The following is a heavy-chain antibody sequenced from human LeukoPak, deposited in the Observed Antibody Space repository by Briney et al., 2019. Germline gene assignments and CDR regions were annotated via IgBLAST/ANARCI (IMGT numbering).Heavy chain of an antibody. CDR3: VGCAPGGGFDY. CDR1: RYTFSNYD. D-gene: IGHD3-16*01. Sequence: PLASVKVSCKASRYTFSNYDINWVRQATGQGLEWMGWMSPNSGNTGYAQKFQGRVTMTRNTSISTAYMELTSLRSEDTAVYYCVGCAPGGGFDYGGQGTLVTVS. V-gene: IGHV1-8*01. CDR2: MSPNSGNT. J-gene: IGHJ4*02.